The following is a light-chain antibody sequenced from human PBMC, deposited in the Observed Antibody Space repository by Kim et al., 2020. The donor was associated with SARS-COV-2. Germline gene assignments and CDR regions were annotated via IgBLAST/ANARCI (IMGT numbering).Light chain of an antibody. Sequence: GHRFTTSCSGRSSNIGSNHVYWYQQLPGTAPKLLIYRNNQRPSGVPDRVSGSKSGTSASLAISGLRSEEEADYYCAAWDDSLSGWVFGGGTQLTVL. CDR3: AAWDDSLSGWV. J-gene: IGLJ3*02. V-gene: IGLV1-47*01. CDR2: RNN. CDR1: SSNIGSNH.